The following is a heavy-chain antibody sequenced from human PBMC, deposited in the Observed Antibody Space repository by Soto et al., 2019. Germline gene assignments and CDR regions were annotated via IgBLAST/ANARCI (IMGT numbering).Heavy chain of an antibody. CDR2: IFSNDEK. CDR1: GFTFSSYA. J-gene: IGHJ6*03. Sequence: LRLSCAASGFTFSSYAMSWVRQAPGKALEWLAHIFSNDEKSYSTSLKSRLTISKDTSKSQVVLTMTNMDPVDTATYYCARTAQENYYYYYYMDVWGKGTTVTVSS. V-gene: IGHV2-26*01. CDR3: ARTAQENYYYYYYMDV.